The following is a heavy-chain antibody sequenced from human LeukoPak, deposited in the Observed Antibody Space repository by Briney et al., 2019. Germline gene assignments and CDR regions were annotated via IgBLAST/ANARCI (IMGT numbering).Heavy chain of an antibody. CDR2: IYTSGST. CDR1: GGSISSGSYY. D-gene: IGHD1-14*01. CDR3: ARETGPTGAY. Sequence: PSQTLSLTXTVSGGSISSGSYYWSWIRQPAGKGLEWIGRIYTSGSTNYSPSLKSRVTISVDTSKNQFSLKLSSVTAADTAVYYCARETGPTGAYWGQGTLVTVSS. V-gene: IGHV4-61*02. J-gene: IGHJ4*02.